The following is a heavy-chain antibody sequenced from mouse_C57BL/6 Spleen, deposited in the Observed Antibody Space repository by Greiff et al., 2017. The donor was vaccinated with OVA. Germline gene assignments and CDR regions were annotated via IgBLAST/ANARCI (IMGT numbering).Heavy chain of an antibody. V-gene: IGHV14-4*01. Sequence: VQLQQSGAELVRPGASVKLSCTASGFTIKDDYMHWVKQRPEQGLEWIGWIDPENGDTEYASKFQGKATITADTSSNTAYLQLSSLTSEDTAVYYCTAYDYDNYAMGDWGKGTSVTVAS. CDR1: GFTIKDDY. J-gene: IGHJ4*01. D-gene: IGHD2-4*01. CDR2: IDPENGDT. CDR3: TAYDYDNYAMGD.